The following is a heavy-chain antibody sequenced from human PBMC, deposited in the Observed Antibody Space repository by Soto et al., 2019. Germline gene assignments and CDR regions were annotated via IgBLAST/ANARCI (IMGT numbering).Heavy chain of an antibody. CDR1: GFTFSTYS. CDR2: ISSSSSYI. V-gene: IGHV3-21*01. D-gene: IGHD1-20*01. CDR3: ARGNNWNDGFLDY. J-gene: IGHJ4*02. Sequence: GGSLRLSCAASGFTFSTYSMNWVRQAPGKGLEWVSSISSSSSYIYYADSVKGRFTISRDNAKNSLYLQMNSLRAEDTAVYYCARGNNWNDGFLDYWGQGTLVTVSS.